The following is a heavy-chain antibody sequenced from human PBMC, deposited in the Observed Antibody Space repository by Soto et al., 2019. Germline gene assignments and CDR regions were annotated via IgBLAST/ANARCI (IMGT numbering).Heavy chain of an antibody. V-gene: IGHV4-30-4*01. CDR2: IYYSGTT. CDR1: GGSISSGDYY. J-gene: IGHJ6*02. CDR3: ARAPIHLWPHYSHGMDV. D-gene: IGHD5-18*01. Sequence: SETLSLTCTVSGGSISSGDYYWSWIRQPPGKGLEWIGYIYYSGTTYYNPSLKSRVTISVDTSKNQFSLKVSSVTATDTAVYYCARAPIHLWPHYSHGMDVWGQGTMVTVSS.